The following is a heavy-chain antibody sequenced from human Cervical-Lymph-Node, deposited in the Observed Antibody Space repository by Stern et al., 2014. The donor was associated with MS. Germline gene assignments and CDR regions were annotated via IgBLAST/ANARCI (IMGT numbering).Heavy chain of an antibody. V-gene: IGHV4-59*01. CDR1: GGSISSYY. CDR3: ARVRAEVHYYYGMDV. J-gene: IGHJ6*02. Sequence: QVQLVESGPGLVKPSETLSLTCTVSGGSISSYYWSWIRQPPGKGLEWIGDIYYSGSTNYNPSLKSRVTISVDTSKNQFSLKLSSVTAADTAVYYCARVRAEVHYYYGMDVWGQGTTVTVSS. CDR2: IYYSGST.